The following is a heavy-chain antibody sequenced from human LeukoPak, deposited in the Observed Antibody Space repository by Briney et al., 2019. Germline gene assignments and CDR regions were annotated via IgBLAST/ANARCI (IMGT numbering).Heavy chain of an antibody. CDR3: TRTESGTYKGGFDY. J-gene: IGHJ4*02. D-gene: IGHD1-26*01. Sequence: GGSLRLSCTASGFTFGDYAMSWSRQAPGKGLEWVAFIRSKTYGGTTEYAASVKGRFTISRDDSKSIAYLQMNSLKTEDTALYYCTRTESGTYKGGFDYWGQGTLVTVSS. CDR1: GFTFGDYA. CDR2: IRSKTYGGTT. V-gene: IGHV3-49*03.